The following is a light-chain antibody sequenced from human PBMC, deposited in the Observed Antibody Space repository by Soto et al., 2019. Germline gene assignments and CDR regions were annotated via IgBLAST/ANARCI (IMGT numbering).Light chain of an antibody. CDR2: ATS. CDR1: PSVTSTY. J-gene: IGKJ5*01. V-gene: IGKV3-20*01. CDR3: QQYGSSEII. Sequence: EIVLAQSPGTLSLSPGERANISCRASPSVTSTYLAWYQKRAGQAPRLLLYATSSRAIGVPDRFSGSGSGTDFNLTITRLETEDFAVFECQQYGSSEIIFGQGTRLEIK.